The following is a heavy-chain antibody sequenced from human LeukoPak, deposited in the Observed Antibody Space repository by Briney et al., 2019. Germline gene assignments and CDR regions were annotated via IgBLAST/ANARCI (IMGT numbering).Heavy chain of an antibody. V-gene: IGHV4-39*07. Sequence: SETLSLTCTVSGGSISSSSYYWGWIRQPPGKGLEWIGSIYYSGSTYYRPSLKSRVTISVDTSENQFSLKLSSVTAADTAVYYCAKEGGGQSKIQLWLPCDFDYWGQGTLVTVSS. J-gene: IGHJ4*02. CDR2: IYYSGST. D-gene: IGHD5-18*01. CDR1: GGSISSSSYY. CDR3: AKEGGGQSKIQLWLPCDFDY.